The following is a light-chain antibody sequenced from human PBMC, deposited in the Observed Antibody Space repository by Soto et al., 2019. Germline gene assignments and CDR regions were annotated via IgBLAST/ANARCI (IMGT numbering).Light chain of an antibody. Sequence: DIQMTQSPPSLSASVGDRVTITCRASQSISSYLNWYQQKPGKAPKLLIYAASSLQSGVPSRFSGSGSGTDFTLTISSLQPEDFATYYCQQSYSTPLTFGGGTRWIS. V-gene: IGKV1-39*01. CDR3: QQSYSTPLT. J-gene: IGKJ4*01. CDR2: AAS. CDR1: QSISSY.